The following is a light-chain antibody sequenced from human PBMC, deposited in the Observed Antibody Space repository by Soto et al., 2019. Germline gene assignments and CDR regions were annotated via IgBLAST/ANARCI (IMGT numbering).Light chain of an antibody. Sequence: DIQMTQSPSSLSASVGDRVSITCRASQSVTNFLNWYQQKPGTAPKLLIYAVSSLQGGVPSRFSGSGSGTYFTLTISSLQPEDVATYSCQQSQTPPYTFGQGTKLEIK. CDR1: QSVTNF. V-gene: IGKV1-39*01. J-gene: IGKJ2*01. CDR2: AVS. CDR3: QQSQTPPYT.